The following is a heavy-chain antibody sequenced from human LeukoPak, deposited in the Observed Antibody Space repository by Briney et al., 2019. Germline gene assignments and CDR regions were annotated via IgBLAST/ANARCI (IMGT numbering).Heavy chain of an antibody. CDR3: ARGDTAMTYNWFDP. Sequence: SVKVSCKASGGTFSSYAISWVRQAPGQGLEWMGGIIPIFGTANYAQKFQGRVTITADKSTSTAYMELSSLRSEDTAVYYCARGDTAMTYNWFDPWGQGTLVTVSS. CDR2: IIPIFGTA. CDR1: GGTFSSYA. V-gene: IGHV1-69*06. D-gene: IGHD5-18*01. J-gene: IGHJ5*02.